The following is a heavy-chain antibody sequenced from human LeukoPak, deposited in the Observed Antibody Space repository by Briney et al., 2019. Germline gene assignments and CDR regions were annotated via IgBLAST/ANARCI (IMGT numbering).Heavy chain of an antibody. CDR1: GYTFTSYD. D-gene: IGHD6-13*01. CDR2: ISAYNGNT. Sequence: ASVKVSCKASGYTFTSYDINWVRQAPGQGLEWMGWISAYNGNTNYAQKLQGRVTMTTDTSTSTAYMELRSLRSDDTAVYYCARVRSSSWYFDYWGQGTLVTVSS. CDR3: ARVRSSSWYFDY. J-gene: IGHJ4*02. V-gene: IGHV1-18*01.